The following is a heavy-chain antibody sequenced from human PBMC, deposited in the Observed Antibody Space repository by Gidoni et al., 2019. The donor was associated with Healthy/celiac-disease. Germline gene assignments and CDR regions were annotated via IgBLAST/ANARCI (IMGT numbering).Heavy chain of an antibody. Sequence: QVQLQESGPGLVKPSETLSLTCTVSGGSISSYYWSWIRQPPGKGLEWIGYIYYSGSTNYNPSLKSRVTISVATSKNQFSLKLSSVTAADTAVYYCARTTVTTLLDYWGQGTLVTVSS. CDR3: ARTTVTTLLDY. V-gene: IGHV4-59*08. CDR2: IYYSGST. D-gene: IGHD4-17*01. J-gene: IGHJ4*02. CDR1: GGSISSYY.